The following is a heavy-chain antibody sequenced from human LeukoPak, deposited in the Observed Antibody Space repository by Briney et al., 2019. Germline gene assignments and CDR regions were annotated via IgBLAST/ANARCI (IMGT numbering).Heavy chain of an antibody. V-gene: IGHV1-2*02. CDR3: ARVGYSYGDDYYYYYMDV. CDR1: GYTFTGYY. Sequence: ASVKVSCKASGYTFTGYYMHWVRQAPGQGLEWMGWINPNSGGTNYAQKFQGRVTMTRDTSISTAYMELSRLRSDDTAVYYCARVGYSYGDDYYYYYMDVWGKGNTVTVSS. CDR2: INPNSGGT. J-gene: IGHJ6*03. D-gene: IGHD5-18*01.